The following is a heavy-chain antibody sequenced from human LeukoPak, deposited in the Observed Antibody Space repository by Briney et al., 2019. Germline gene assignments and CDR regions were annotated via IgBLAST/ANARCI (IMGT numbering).Heavy chain of an antibody. V-gene: IGHV1-69*05. Sequence: AAPVKVSCKASGGTFSSYAISWVRQAPGQGLEWMGGIIPIFGTANYAQKFQGRVTITTDESTSTAYMELSSLRSEDTAVYYCARPTSSHLDAFDIWGQGTMVTVSS. J-gene: IGHJ3*02. CDR3: ARPTSSHLDAFDI. CDR2: IIPIFGTA. CDR1: GGTFSSYA.